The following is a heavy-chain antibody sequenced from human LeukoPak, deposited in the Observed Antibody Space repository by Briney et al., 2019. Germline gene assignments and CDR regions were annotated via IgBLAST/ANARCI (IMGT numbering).Heavy chain of an antibody. CDR1: GGSISSGGY. Sequence: SETLSLTCTVSGGSISSGGYWSWIRQTPGRGLEWIGYTLHSGRTYYNPPLKSRVAISVDTSKNQFSLKLSSVTAADTAVYYCARGVRKYQLPSRSIGYYYMDVWGKGTTVTVSS. J-gene: IGHJ6*03. CDR3: ARGVRKYQLPSRSIGYYYMDV. D-gene: IGHD2-2*01. V-gene: IGHV4-30-2*01. CDR2: TLHSGRT.